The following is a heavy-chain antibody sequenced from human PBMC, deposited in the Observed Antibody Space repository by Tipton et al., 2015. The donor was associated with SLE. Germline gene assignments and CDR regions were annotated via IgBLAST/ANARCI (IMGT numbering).Heavy chain of an antibody. CDR1: DFAFSDST. J-gene: IGHJ4*02. D-gene: IGHD2-21*01. CDR3: ASPGLDYGGYYFTY. V-gene: IGHV3-73*01. Sequence: SLRLSCAASDFAFSDSTIHWVREASGKGLEWVGRVRSKPNNYATAYAASVKGRFTISRDDSKNTAYLQMNSLKTEDTAVYYCASPGLDYGGYYFTYWGQGTLVTVSS. CDR2: VRSKPNNYAT.